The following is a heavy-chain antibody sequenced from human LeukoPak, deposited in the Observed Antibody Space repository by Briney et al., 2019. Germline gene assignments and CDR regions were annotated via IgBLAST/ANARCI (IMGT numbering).Heavy chain of an antibody. Sequence: ASVKVSCKASGYTFTNYAMHWVRLAPGQRLQWMGWINLVNGNTKYSQYFEGRVTITRDTSASTVYMELSSLRSEDTAVYYCARGGLRKLMNWFDPWGQGTLVTVSS. J-gene: IGHJ5*02. CDR2: INLVNGNT. CDR1: GYTFTNYA. V-gene: IGHV1-3*01. CDR3: ARGGLRKLMNWFDP. D-gene: IGHD2-8*01.